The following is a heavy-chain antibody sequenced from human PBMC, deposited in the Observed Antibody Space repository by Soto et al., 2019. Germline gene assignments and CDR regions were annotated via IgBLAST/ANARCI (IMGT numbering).Heavy chain of an antibody. CDR2: IYYSGST. Sequence: SETLSLTCTVADGYISSYYWSWIRKNQGKGLKWIGYIYYSGSTNYNPSLKSRVTISVDTAKNQFSLRLSSVTAADTAVYYCAREYTYGSNFFDCWGQGALVTVSS. CDR1: DGYISSYY. D-gene: IGHD5-18*01. V-gene: IGHV4-59*12. J-gene: IGHJ4*02. CDR3: AREYTYGSNFFDC.